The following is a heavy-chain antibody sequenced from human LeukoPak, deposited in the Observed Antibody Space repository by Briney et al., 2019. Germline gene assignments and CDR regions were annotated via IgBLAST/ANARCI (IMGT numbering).Heavy chain of an antibody. Sequence: GGSLRLSCAASGFAFSSYAMHWVRQAPGKGLEWVAAISYDGSNQYFVDSVKGRFTISRDNSRNTLYLQMNSLRPEDTALYYCARDSRSYSTGTEYWGQGTLVTVPS. CDR2: ISYDGSNQ. CDR3: ARDSRSYSTGTEY. D-gene: IGHD3-10*01. J-gene: IGHJ4*02. V-gene: IGHV3-30-3*01. CDR1: GFAFSSYA.